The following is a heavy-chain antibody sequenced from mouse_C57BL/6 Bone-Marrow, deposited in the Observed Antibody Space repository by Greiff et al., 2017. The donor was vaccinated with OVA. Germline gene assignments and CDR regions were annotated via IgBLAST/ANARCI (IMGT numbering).Heavy chain of an antibody. V-gene: IGHV1-26*01. CDR2: INPNNGGT. CDR1: GYTFTDYY. Sequence: EVQLQQSGPELVKPGASVKISCKASGYTFTDYYMNWVKQSHGKSLEWIGDINPNNGGTSYNQKFKGKATLTVDKSSSTAYMELRSLTSEDSAVYYCARLEAWFAYWGQGTLVTVSA. J-gene: IGHJ3*01. CDR3: ARLEAWFAY.